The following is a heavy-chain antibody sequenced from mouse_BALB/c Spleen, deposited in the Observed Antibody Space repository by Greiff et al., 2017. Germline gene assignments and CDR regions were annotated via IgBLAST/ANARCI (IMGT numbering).Heavy chain of an antibody. J-gene: IGHJ4*01. Sequence: EVKVVESGGGLVQPGGSRKLSCAASGFTFSSFGMHWVRQAPEKGLEWVAYISSGSSTIYYADTVKGRFTISRDNPKNTLFLQMTSLRSEDTAMYYCARDYRYDVGVYAMDYWGQGTSVTVSS. D-gene: IGHD2-14*01. CDR3: ARDYRYDVGVYAMDY. CDR2: ISSGSSTI. V-gene: IGHV5-17*02. CDR1: GFTFSSFG.